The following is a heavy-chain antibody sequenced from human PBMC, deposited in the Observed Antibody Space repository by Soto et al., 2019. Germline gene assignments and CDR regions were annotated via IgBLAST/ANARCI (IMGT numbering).Heavy chain of an antibody. J-gene: IGHJ4*02. D-gene: IGHD3-9*01. Sequence: SETLSLTCTVSGGSISSYYWSWIRQPPGKGLEWIGYIYYSGSTNYNPSLKSRVTISVDTSKNQFSLKLSSVTAADTAVYYCARQAGYYSLDYWGQGTLVTSPQ. CDR3: ARQAGYYSLDY. CDR2: IYYSGST. CDR1: GGSISSYY. V-gene: IGHV4-59*08.